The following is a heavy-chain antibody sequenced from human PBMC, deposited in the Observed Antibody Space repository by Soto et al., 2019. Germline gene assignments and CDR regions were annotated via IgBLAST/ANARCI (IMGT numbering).Heavy chain of an antibody. Sequence: GGSLRLSCAASGFTFSSYGMHWVRQAPGKGLEWVAVISYDGSNKYYADSVKGRFTISRDNSKNTLYLQMNSLRAEDTAVYYCAKEIGIAVAGTGRIDYWGQGTLVTVSS. D-gene: IGHD6-19*01. V-gene: IGHV3-30*18. CDR1: GFTFSSYG. CDR3: AKEIGIAVAGTGRIDY. J-gene: IGHJ4*02. CDR2: ISYDGSNK.